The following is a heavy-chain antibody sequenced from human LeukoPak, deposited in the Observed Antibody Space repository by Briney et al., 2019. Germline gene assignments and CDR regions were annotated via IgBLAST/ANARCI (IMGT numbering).Heavy chain of an antibody. Sequence: SETLSLTCTVSGGSISSGGYYWSWIRQHPGKGLEWIGYIYYSGSTYYNPSLKSRVTISVDTSKNQFSLKLSSATAADTAVYYCARSKAHLSTSWYGTWFDPWGQGTLVTVSS. J-gene: IGHJ5*02. CDR1: GGSISSGGYY. CDR3: ARSKAHLSTSWYGTWFDP. V-gene: IGHV4-31*03. D-gene: IGHD2-2*01. CDR2: IYYSGST.